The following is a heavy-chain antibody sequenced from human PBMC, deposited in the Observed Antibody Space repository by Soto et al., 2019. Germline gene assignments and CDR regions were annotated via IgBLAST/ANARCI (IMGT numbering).Heavy chain of an antibody. CDR2: IIPYYSTL. J-gene: IGHJ4*02. CDR1: EGTFNGYA. D-gene: IGHD6-13*01. V-gene: IGHV1-69*01. Sequence: QAQVVRSGAEVRKPGSSVKLSCKASEGTFNGYAIAWVRQAPGQGLEWMGGIIPYYSTLNYAQKFQDRVTITADDSTNTVYMELSSLRSDDTAVYFCASGASRWYPYFFDSWAQGTLVTVSS. CDR3: ASGASRWYPYFFDS.